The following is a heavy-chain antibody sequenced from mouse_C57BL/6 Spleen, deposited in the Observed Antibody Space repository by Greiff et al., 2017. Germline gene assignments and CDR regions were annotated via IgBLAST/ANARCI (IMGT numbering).Heavy chain of an antibody. J-gene: IGHJ1*03. CDR2: ISDGGSYT. D-gene: IGHD1-1*01. CDR3: ARGTVVPYWYFDV. V-gene: IGHV5-4*01. CDR1: GFTFSSYA. Sequence: EVQGVESGGGLVKPGGSLKLSCAASGFTFSSYAMSWVRQTPEKRLEWVATISDGGSYTYYPDNVKGRVTISRDNAKNNLYLQMSHLKSEDTAMYYCARGTVVPYWYFDVWGTGTTVTVSS.